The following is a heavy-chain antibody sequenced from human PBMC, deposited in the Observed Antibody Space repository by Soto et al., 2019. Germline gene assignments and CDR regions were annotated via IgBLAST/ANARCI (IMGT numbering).Heavy chain of an antibody. J-gene: IGHJ6*02. V-gene: IGHV4-39*01. D-gene: IGHD3-22*01. CDR1: GGSISSSSYY. CDR2: IYYSGST. CDR3: ASLYYYDSSGYWGYYYYYGMDV. Sequence: ASETLSLTCPVSGGSISSSSYYWGWIRQPPGKGLEWIGSIYYSGSTYYNPSLKSRVTISVDTSKNQFSLKLSSVTAADTAVYYCASLYYYDSSGYWGYYYYYGMDVWGQGTTVTVSS.